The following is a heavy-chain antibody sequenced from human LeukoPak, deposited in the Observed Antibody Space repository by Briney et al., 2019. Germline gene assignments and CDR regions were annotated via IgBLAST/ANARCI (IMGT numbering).Heavy chain of an antibody. J-gene: IGHJ5*02. D-gene: IGHD6-19*01. CDR2: ISYIGST. Sequence: PSETLSLTCAVSDDSFSSHYWTWIRQPPGKGLEWIGYISYIGSTNYNPSLKSRVTISVDTSKNQFSLNLSSVTAADTAVYYCAKTGRPNNSGWYRWFDPWGQGTLVTVSS. V-gene: IGHV4-59*08. CDR1: DDSFSSHY. CDR3: AKTGRPNNSGWYRWFDP.